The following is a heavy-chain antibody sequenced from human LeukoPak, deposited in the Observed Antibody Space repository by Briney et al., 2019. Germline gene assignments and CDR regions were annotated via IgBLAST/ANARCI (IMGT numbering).Heavy chain of an antibody. CDR1: GFTVSSIH. V-gene: IGHV3-53*01. J-gene: IGHJ3*02. Sequence: GGSLRLSCAASGFTVSSIHMVWVRQAPGKGLEWVSVTYTGGNSYYADSVKGRFIISRDISKNTLYLRMNSLRAEDSALYYCARGGRGSAAVVAPRSFDIWGQGTMVTVSS. CDR3: ARGGRGSAAVVAPRSFDI. CDR2: TYTGGNS. D-gene: IGHD3-22*01.